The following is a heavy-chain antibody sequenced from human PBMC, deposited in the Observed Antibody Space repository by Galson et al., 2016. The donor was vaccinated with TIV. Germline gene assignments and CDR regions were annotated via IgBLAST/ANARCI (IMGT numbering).Heavy chain of an antibody. Sequence: SVKVSCKVSGHSLNELVIHWVRQAPGKGLEWMGGFDPEVAKTVYAQKLQDRVTMAADTSTNTAYMELGSLRFEDTAIYYCATVAWFPGLSLDNWGQGTLVIVSS. D-gene: IGHD3-22*01. CDR1: GHSLNELV. J-gene: IGHJ4*02. CDR2: FDPEVAKT. V-gene: IGHV1-24*01. CDR3: ATVAWFPGLSLDN.